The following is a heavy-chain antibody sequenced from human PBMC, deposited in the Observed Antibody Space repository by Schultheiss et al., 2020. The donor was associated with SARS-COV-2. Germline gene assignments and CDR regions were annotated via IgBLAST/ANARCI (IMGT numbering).Heavy chain of an antibody. CDR1: GFTFSSYG. Sequence: GESLKISCAASGFTFSSYGMNWVRQAPGKGLEWVSSISSSSSYIYYADSVKGRFTISRDNAKNSLYLQMNSLRAEDTAVYYCARVVRTEVVRARDTIAQPFDYWGQGTLVTVSS. CDR2: ISSSSSYI. D-gene: IGHD5-18*01. V-gene: IGHV3-21*01. CDR3: ARVVRTEVVRARDTIAQPFDY. J-gene: IGHJ4*02.